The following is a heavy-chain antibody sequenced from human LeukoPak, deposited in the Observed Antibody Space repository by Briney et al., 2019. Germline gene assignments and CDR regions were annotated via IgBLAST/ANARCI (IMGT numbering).Heavy chain of an antibody. D-gene: IGHD1-26*01. CDR3: ARDKEGATPFDY. J-gene: IGHJ4*02. CDR2: IYHSGST. CDR1: GGSISSSNW. V-gene: IGHV4-4*02. Sequence: SGTLSLTCAVSGGSISSSNWWSRVRQPPGKGLEWIGEIYHSGSTNYNPSLKSRVTISVDKSKNQFSLKLTSVTAADTAVYYCARDKEGATPFDYWGQGTLVTVSS.